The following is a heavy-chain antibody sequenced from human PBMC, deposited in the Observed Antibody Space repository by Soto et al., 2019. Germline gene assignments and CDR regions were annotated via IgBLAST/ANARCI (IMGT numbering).Heavy chain of an antibody. CDR2: IYYSGST. D-gene: IGHD2-2*01. CDR3: ARAPPDQGYFDY. V-gene: IGHV4-59*01. J-gene: IGHJ4*02. CDR1: GGSISSYY. Sequence: SETLSLTCTVSGGSISSYYWSWIRQPPGKGLEWIGYIYYSGSTNYNPSLKSRVTISVDTSKNQFSLKLSSVTAADTAVYYCARAPPDQGYFDYWGQGTLVTVSS.